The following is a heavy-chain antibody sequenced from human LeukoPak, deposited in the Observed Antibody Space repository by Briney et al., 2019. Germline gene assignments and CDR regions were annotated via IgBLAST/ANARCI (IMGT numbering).Heavy chain of an antibody. D-gene: IGHD3-3*01. Sequence: GGSLRLSCAASGFTFSSYAMHWVRQAPGKGLEWVAVISYDGSNKYYADSVKGRFTISRDNSKNTLYLQMNSLRAEDTAVYYCARPLDDFWSGYFDYWGQGTLVTVSS. CDR1: GFTFSSYA. V-gene: IGHV3-30-3*01. J-gene: IGHJ4*02. CDR3: ARPLDDFWSGYFDY. CDR2: ISYDGSNK.